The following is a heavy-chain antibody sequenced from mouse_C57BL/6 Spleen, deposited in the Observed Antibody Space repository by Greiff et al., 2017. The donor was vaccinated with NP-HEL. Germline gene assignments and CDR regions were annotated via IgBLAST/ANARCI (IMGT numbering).Heavy chain of an antibody. Sequence: DVMLVESGGGLVKPGGSLKLSCAASGFTFSSYAMSWVRQTPEKRLEWVATISDGGSYTYYPDNVKGRFTISRDNAKNNLYLQMSHLKSEDTAMYYCARDQGSPLFAYWGQGTLVTVSA. D-gene: IGHD1-1*01. CDR2: ISDGGSYT. CDR1: GFTFSSYA. J-gene: IGHJ3*01. CDR3: ARDQGSPLFAY. V-gene: IGHV5-4*01.